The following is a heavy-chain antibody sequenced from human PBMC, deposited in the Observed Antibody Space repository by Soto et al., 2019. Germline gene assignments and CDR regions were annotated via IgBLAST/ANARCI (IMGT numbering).Heavy chain of an antibody. CDR2: INSDGSST. Sequence: EVQLVESGGGLVQPGGSLRLSCAASGFTFSSYWMHWVRQAPGKGLVWVSRINSDGSSTSYADSVKGRFTISRDNAKNTLYLQMNSLRAEDTAVYYCARTYDYGDKRGTQNYGMDVWGQGTTVTVSS. CDR3: ARTYDYGDKRGTQNYGMDV. J-gene: IGHJ6*02. D-gene: IGHD4-17*01. V-gene: IGHV3-74*01. CDR1: GFTFSSYW.